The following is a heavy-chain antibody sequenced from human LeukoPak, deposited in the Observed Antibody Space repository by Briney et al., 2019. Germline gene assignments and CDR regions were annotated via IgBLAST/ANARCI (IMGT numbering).Heavy chain of an antibody. CDR3: ASRKLGNDY. V-gene: IGHV4-4*02. Sequence: SETLSLTCAVSGGSISSSNRWSWVRQPPGKGLEWIGEIYHSGSTNYNPSLKSRVTISADTSQNQFSLKLSSVTAADTAVYYCASRKLGNDYWGQGTLVTVSS. CDR2: IYHSGST. CDR1: GGSISSSNR. D-gene: IGHD7-27*01. J-gene: IGHJ4*02.